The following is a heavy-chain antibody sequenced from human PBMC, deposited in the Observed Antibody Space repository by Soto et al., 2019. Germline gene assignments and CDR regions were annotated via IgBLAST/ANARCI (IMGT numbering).Heavy chain of an antibody. CDR2: ISYDGSNK. Sequence: PGGSLRLSCAASGFTFSSYAMHWVRQAPGKGLEWVAVISYDGSNKYYADSVKGRFTISRDNSKNTLYLQMNSLRAEDTAVYYCARLELVLSGYFDYWGQGTLVTVSS. V-gene: IGHV3-30-3*01. CDR3: ARLELVLSGYFDY. J-gene: IGHJ4*02. CDR1: GFTFSSYA. D-gene: IGHD6-6*01.